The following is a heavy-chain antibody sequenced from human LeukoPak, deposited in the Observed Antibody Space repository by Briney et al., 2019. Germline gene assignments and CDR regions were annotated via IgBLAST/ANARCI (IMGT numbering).Heavy chain of an antibody. CDR2: ISSSSSYI. Sequence: GGSLRLSCEASGSIFSSSGMSWVRQAPGKGLEWVSTISSSSSYIYYADSVKGRFTISRDNAKNSLYLQMNSLRAEDTAVYYCARANDNYYYYMDVWGKGTTVTISS. D-gene: IGHD3-9*01. J-gene: IGHJ6*03. CDR1: GSIFSSSG. V-gene: IGHV3-21*01. CDR3: ARANDNYYYYMDV.